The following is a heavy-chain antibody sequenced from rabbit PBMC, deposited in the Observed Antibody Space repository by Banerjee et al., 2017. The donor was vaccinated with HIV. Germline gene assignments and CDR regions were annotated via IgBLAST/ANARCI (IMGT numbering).Heavy chain of an antibody. CDR3: ARDLAGVIGWNFGL. V-gene: IGHV1S47*01. CDR2: IYSSNGDK. D-gene: IGHD4-1*01. J-gene: IGHJ3*01. CDR1: GSDISSNA. Sequence: QEQLEESGGGLVQPEGSLTLTCKASGSDISSNAMCWVRQAPGKGLELIACIYSSNGDKWYASWVNGRFTISRSTSLNTVDLQMTSLTAADTATYFCARDLAGVIGWNFGLWGQGTLVTVS.